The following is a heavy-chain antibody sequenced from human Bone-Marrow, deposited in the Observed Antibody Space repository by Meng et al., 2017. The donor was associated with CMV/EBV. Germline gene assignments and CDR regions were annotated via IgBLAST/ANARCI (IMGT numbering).Heavy chain of an antibody. CDR3: ARDPRHGMDV. Sequence: GSLRLSCTVSGGSISSYYWSWIRQPPGKGLEWIGYIYYSGSTNYNPSLKSRVTISVDTSKNQFSLKLSSVTAADTAVYYCARDPRHGMDVWGQGTTVTVYS. V-gene: IGHV4-59*01. CDR2: IYYSGST. CDR1: GGSISSYY. J-gene: IGHJ6*02.